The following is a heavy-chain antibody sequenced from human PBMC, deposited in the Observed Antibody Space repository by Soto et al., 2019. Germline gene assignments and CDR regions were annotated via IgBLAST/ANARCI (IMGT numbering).Heavy chain of an antibody. J-gene: IGHJ2*01. Sequence: GSLRLSCAASGFTFSIYAMSWVRQAPGKGLEWVSAISGSGENTYYAASVKGRFTISRDNSKNTLYLQMNSLSADDTAVYFCTRDGVVVVTGYFDLWGRGTLVTVSS. CDR1: GFTFSIYA. CDR2: ISGSGENT. V-gene: IGHV3-23*01. CDR3: TRDGVVVVTGYFDL. D-gene: IGHD2-21*02.